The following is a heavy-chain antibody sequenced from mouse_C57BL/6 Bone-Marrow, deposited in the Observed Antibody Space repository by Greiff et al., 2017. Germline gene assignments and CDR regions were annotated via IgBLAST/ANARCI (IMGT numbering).Heavy chain of an antibody. CDR3: TKSGHYGSNTDFDV. J-gene: IGHJ1*03. D-gene: IGHD1-1*01. Sequence: VQLQQSGPELVKPGASVKISCKASGYAFSSSWMNWVKQRPGTGLEWIGRIYPGDGDTNYNGKFKGKATLTADKSSSTAYMQLSSLTSEDSAVYVCTKSGHYGSNTDFDVWGTGTTVTVSS. V-gene: IGHV1-82*01. CDR2: IYPGDGDT. CDR1: GYAFSSSW.